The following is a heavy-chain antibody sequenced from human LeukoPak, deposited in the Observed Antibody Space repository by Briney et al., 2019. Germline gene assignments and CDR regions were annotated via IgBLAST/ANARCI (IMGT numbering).Heavy chain of an antibody. D-gene: IGHD2-21*02. V-gene: IGHV6-1*01. Sequence: SQTLSLTCAISGDSVSSKSSAWNWIRQSPSRGLEWLGRTYFRSKWYNDYALSVKSRIIINPDTAKNQFSLQLNSVTPEDTAVYYCARGVQPLHESDAFDIWGQGTMVTVSS. CDR2: TYFRSKWYN. CDR3: ARGVQPLHESDAFDI. J-gene: IGHJ3*02. CDR1: GDSVSSKSSA.